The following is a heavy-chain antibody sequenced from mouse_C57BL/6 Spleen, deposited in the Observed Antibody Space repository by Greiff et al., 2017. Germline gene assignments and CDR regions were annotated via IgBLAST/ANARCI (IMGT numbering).Heavy chain of an antibody. V-gene: IGHV10-1*01. CDR3: VRDSNYVWYFDY. D-gene: IGHD2-5*01. CDR2: RRSKSNDYAT. CDR1: GFSFNTFA. J-gene: IGHJ2*01. Sequence: EPGGGLVQPKGSLNLSCAASGFSFNTFAMNWVRQAPGKGLEWVARRRSKSNDYATYYADSVKDRFTISRDDSESMLYLQMNNLKTEGTAMYYCVRDSNYVWYFDYWGQGTTLTVSS.